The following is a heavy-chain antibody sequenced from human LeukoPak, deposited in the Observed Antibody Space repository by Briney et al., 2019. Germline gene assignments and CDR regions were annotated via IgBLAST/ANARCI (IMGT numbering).Heavy chain of an antibody. CDR1: GFTFSSYG. Sequence: HSGGSLRLSCAASGFTFSSYGMHWVRQAPGKGLEWVAVISYDGSNKYYADSVKGRFTISRDNSKNTLYLQMNSLRAEDTAVYYCAKGAVQRYFDWLLEPGDYYYYMDVWGKGTTVTVSS. J-gene: IGHJ6*03. CDR2: ISYDGSNK. D-gene: IGHD3-9*01. CDR3: AKGAVQRYFDWLLEPGDYYYYMDV. V-gene: IGHV3-30*18.